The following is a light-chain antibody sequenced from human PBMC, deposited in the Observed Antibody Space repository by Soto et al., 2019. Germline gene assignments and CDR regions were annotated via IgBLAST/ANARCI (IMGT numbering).Light chain of an antibody. V-gene: IGLV1-47*01. CDR3: AAWDDTLSGVI. CDR2: RNN. J-gene: IGLJ2*01. Sequence: QSVLTRPPSASGTPGQRVTISCSGSNSNIGNNYVFWYQQVPGTAPKVVTYRNNQRPSGVPDRFSSSRSGTSASLAITGLRSEDEADYYCAAWDDTLSGVIFGGGTQLTVL. CDR1: NSNIGNNY.